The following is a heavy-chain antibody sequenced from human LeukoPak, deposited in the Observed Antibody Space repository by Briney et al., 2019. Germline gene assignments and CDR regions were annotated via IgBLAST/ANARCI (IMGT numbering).Heavy chain of an antibody. Sequence: GGTLRLSCAASGFTFSSYGMSWVRQAPGKGLEWVSAISGSGGSTYYADAVKCRFTISRDNSKNTLYLQMNSLRAEDTAVYYCAKGGITMVRGVIIDYYYYMDVWGKGTTVTISS. CDR1: GFTFSSYG. J-gene: IGHJ6*03. D-gene: IGHD3-10*01. CDR3: AKGGITMVRGVIIDYYYYMDV. V-gene: IGHV3-23*01. CDR2: ISGSGGST.